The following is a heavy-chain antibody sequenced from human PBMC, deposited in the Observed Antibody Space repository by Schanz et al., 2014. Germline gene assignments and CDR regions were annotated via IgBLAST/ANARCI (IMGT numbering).Heavy chain of an antibody. Sequence: QVQLQQWGAGLLKPSETLSLTCAVSGGSFSGYYWSWIRQPPDTGLEWIGEINQSGDTNYNPSLKSRVTISVDTSNNQFSLKLRSVTAADTAVYYCARLYCSTPGCYVSPNGFAKDYWGQGTLVTVSS. CDR1: GGSFSGYY. V-gene: IGHV4-34*01. D-gene: IGHD2-2*01. CDR3: ARLYCSTPGCYVSPNGFAKDY. J-gene: IGHJ4*02. CDR2: INQSGDT.